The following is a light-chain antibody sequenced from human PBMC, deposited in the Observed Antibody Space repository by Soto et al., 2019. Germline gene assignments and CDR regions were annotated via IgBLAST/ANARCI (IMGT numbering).Light chain of an antibody. Sequence: IVMTQSPATLSVSPGERATLSCRASQSVGTSLAWYQQKLGQAPRLLIYGASTRATDVPVRFSGSGSGTEFTLTISSQQSEDFALYYCQQYNNWPPWTFGQGTKVEIK. V-gene: IGKV3-15*01. CDR3: QQYNNWPPWT. CDR1: QSVGTS. CDR2: GAS. J-gene: IGKJ1*01.